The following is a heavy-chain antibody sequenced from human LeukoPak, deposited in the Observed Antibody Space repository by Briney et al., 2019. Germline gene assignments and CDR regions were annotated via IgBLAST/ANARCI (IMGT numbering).Heavy chain of an antibody. V-gene: IGHV3-33*08. CDR1: GFTFSSYA. D-gene: IGHD5-12*01. J-gene: IGHJ6*02. Sequence: HSGGSLRLSCAASGFTFSSYAMSWVRQAPGKGLEWVAVIWYDGSNKYYADSVKGRFTISRDNSKNTLYLQMNSLRAEDTAVYYCAREKLRFKGENYYGMDVWGQGTTVTVSS. CDR2: IWYDGSNK. CDR3: AREKLRFKGENYYGMDV.